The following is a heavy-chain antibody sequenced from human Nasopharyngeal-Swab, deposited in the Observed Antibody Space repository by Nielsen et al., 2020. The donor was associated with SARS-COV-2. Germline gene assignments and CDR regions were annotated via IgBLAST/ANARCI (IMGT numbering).Heavy chain of an antibody. J-gene: IGHJ6*02. D-gene: IGHD1-26*01. Sequence: WVRQAPGQGLEGMGIINPSGGSTSYAQKFQGRVTMTRDTSTSTVYMELSSLRSEDTAVYYCAREIVGASYYYYGMDVWGQGTTVTVSS. CDR2: INPSGGST. CDR3: AREIVGASYYYYGMDV. V-gene: IGHV1-46*01.